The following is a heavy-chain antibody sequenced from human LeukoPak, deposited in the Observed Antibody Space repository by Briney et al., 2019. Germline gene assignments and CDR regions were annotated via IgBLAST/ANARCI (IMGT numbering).Heavy chain of an antibody. CDR2: ISSSSSYI. CDR1: GFTFSSYS. D-gene: IGHD4-23*01. J-gene: IGHJ4*02. V-gene: IGHV3-21*01. CDR3: ARVLVGKKINFDY. Sequence: TGGSLRLSCAASGFTFSSYSMNWVRQAPGKGLEWVSSISSSSSYIYYADSVKGRFTISRDNAKNSLYLQMNSLRAEDTAVYYCARVLVGKKINFDYWGQGTLVTASS.